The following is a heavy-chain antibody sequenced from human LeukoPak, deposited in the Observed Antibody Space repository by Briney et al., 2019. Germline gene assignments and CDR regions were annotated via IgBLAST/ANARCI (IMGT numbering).Heavy chain of an antibody. Sequence: PSETLSLTCTVSGGSITSYHYSWIRQPPGKGLEWIGYIYYSGSTNYNPSLKSRFPISVNTSNNQFSLKLSSVTAADTAVYSCARGGSGTYYHYWGQGTLVTVSS. CDR2: IYYSGST. J-gene: IGHJ4*02. CDR3: ARGGSGTYYHY. CDR1: GGSITSYH. D-gene: IGHD1-26*01. V-gene: IGHV4-59*01.